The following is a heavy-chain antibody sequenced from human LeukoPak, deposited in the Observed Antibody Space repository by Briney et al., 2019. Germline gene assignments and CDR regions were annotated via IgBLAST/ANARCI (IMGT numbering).Heavy chain of an antibody. D-gene: IGHD3-22*01. CDR1: GYTFTDYY. CDR3: ARPTYYDSSGTLWAFDI. J-gene: IGHJ3*02. Sequence: ASVKVSCKASGYTFTDYYMHWVRQAPGQGLEWMGWINPNSGGTDYAQKFQGWVTMTRDTSISTAYMELSRLRSDDTAVYYCARPTYYDSSGTLWAFDIWGQGTMVTVSS. V-gene: IGHV1-2*04. CDR2: INPNSGGT.